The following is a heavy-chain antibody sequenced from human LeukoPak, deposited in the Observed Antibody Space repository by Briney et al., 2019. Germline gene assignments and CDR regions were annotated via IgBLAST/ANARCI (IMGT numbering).Heavy chain of an antibody. V-gene: IGHV3-30*15. D-gene: IGHD3-10*01. CDR3: ARDPIGGRPDYLDY. CDR1: GFSFGTYA. J-gene: IGHJ4*02. Sequence: GGSLRLSCTASGFSFGTYAMHWVRQAPGKGFEWVAVISSDASITIYPDSMRGRFTISRDNSKNTPYLDMSNLRGEDTALYSCARDPIGGRPDYLDYWGQGTLVTVSS. CDR2: ISSDASIT.